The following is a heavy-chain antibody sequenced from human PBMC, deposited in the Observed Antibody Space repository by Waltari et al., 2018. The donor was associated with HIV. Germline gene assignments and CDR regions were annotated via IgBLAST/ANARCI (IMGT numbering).Heavy chain of an antibody. D-gene: IGHD1-1*01. CDR3: GRDLFPRLQLRSDWIDP. CDR2: SSVFNANT. Sequence: QVQLEQSGTEVKKPGASVKVSCRASGYTFNNYGSTWVRQAPGQGLEWMGWSSVFNANTNYAQKFQGRVTMTADTATRTVYLELRSLKSDDTAVYFCGRDLFPRLQLRSDWIDPWGQGTLVIVSS. V-gene: IGHV1-18*01. J-gene: IGHJ5*02. CDR1: GYTFNNYG.